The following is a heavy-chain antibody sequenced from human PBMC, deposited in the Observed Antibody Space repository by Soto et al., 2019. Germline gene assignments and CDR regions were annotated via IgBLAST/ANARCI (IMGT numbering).Heavy chain of an antibody. CDR1: GFTFSSYA. Sequence: QVQLVESGGGVVQPGRSLRLSCAASGFTFSSYAMHWVRQAPDKGLEWVAVISYDGSNKYYADSVKGRFTISRDNSKNTLYLQMNSLRAEDTAVYYCAREGPYGSGSYLSYWGQGTLVTVSS. V-gene: IGHV3-30-3*01. J-gene: IGHJ4*02. CDR3: AREGPYGSGSYLSY. CDR2: ISYDGSNK. D-gene: IGHD3-10*01.